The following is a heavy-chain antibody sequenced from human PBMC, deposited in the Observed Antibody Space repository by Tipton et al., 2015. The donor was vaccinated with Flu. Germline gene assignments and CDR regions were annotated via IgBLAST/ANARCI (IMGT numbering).Heavy chain of an antibody. D-gene: IGHD3-10*01. CDR1: GDSMSSFY. Sequence: TLSLTCIVSGDSMSSFYWSWVRQPATKGLEWIGRIYTSGTTKYNPSLKSRVTMSVDTSKNQFSLRLSSVTAADTAVYYCARASGSGTDVISDYWGQGMLVTVSS. J-gene: IGHJ4*02. CDR3: ARASGSGTDVISDY. V-gene: IGHV4-4*07. CDR2: IYTSGTT.